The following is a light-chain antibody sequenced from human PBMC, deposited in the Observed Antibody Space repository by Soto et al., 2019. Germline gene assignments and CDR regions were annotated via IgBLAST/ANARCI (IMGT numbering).Light chain of an antibody. CDR3: QKHDGVPI. CDR2: DAY. CDR1: QDISNH. V-gene: IGKV1-33*01. J-gene: IGKJ3*01. Sequence: DIQLTQSPSSLSASVGDRVTITCQASQDISNHLNWYQQKPGKATNLLIYDAYDLETGVPSRFSGGGSGTFFSFTINSQQPEDIATYYWQKHDGVPIFGHGTKVEIK.